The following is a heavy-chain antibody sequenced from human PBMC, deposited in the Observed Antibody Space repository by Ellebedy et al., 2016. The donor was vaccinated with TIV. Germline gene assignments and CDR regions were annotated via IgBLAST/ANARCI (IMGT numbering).Heavy chain of an antibody. CDR3: AMFYVASTGVRPPKDAFDI. CDR1: GFTFDDYA. J-gene: IGHJ3*02. D-gene: IGHD2-15*01. Sequence: GGSLRLSXAASGFTFDDYAMHWVRQAPGKGLEWVSGISWNSGSIGYADSVKGRFTISRDNAKNSLYLQMNSLRAEDTALYYCAMFYVASTGVRPPKDAFDIWGQGTMVTVSS. CDR2: ISWNSGSI. V-gene: IGHV3-9*01.